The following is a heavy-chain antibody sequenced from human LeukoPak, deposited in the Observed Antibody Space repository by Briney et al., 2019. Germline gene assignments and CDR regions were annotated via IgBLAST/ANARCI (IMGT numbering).Heavy chain of an antibody. Sequence: SETLSLTCAVYGGSFSGYYWSWIRQPPGKGLEWIGEINHSGSTNYNPSLKSRVTISVDTSKNQFSLKLSSVTAADTAVYYCASRPYYYGSGSYYLVPDYWGQGTLVTVSS. CDR2: INHSGST. D-gene: IGHD3-10*01. V-gene: IGHV4-34*01. CDR3: ASRPYYYGSGSYYLVPDY. J-gene: IGHJ4*02. CDR1: GGSFSGYY.